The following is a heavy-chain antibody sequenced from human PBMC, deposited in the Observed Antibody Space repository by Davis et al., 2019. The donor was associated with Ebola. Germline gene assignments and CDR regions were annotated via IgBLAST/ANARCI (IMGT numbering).Heavy chain of an antibody. V-gene: IGHV4-39*01. Sequence: SETLSLTCAVYGGSISSYYWSWIRQPPGKGLEWIGSIYYSGSTYYNPSLKSRVTISVDTSKNQFSLKLSSVTAADTAVYYCARQERGYYYDSSGYYLDYWGQGTLVTVSS. D-gene: IGHD3-22*01. CDR3: ARQERGYYYDSSGYYLDY. CDR2: IYYSGST. J-gene: IGHJ4*02. CDR1: GGSISSYY.